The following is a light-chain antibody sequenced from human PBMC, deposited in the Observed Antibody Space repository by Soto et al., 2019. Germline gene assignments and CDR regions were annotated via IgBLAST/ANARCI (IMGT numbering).Light chain of an antibody. CDR2: GAS. Sequence: EIVLPQSPGTLSLSPGERATLSCRASQSVSSYYLAWYQQKPGQAPRLLIYGASTRATGIPARFSGRGSGTEFTLTISSLQSEDFAVYYCQQYRTFGQGTKVDIK. CDR3: QQYRT. J-gene: IGKJ1*01. CDR1: QSVSSYY. V-gene: IGKV3-20*01.